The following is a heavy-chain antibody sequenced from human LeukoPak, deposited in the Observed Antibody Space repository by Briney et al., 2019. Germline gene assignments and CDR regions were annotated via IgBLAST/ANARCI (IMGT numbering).Heavy chain of an antibody. CDR1: GFTFSSYG. CDR3: LVLRFLEPDRYDAFDI. V-gene: IGHV3-30*02. J-gene: IGHJ3*02. D-gene: IGHD3-3*01. CDR2: IRYDGSNK. Sequence: GGSLRLSCAASGFTFSSYGMHWVRQAPGKGLEWVAFIRYDGSNKYYADSVKGRFTISRDNSKNTLYLQMNSLRAEDTAVYYCLVLRFLEPDRYDAFDIWGQGTMVTVSS.